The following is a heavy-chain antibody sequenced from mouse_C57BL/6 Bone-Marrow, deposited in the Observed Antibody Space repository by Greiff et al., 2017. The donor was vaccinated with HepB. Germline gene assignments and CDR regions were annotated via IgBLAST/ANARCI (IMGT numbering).Heavy chain of an antibody. Sequence: QVQLQQSGPELVKPGASVKISCKASGYAFSSSWMNWVKQRPGKGLEWIGRIYPGDGDTNYNGKFKGKATLTADKSSSTAYMQLSSLTSEDSAVYFCARRLRRGYWYFDVWGTGTTVTVSS. CDR1: GYAFSSSW. D-gene: IGHD2-2*01. J-gene: IGHJ1*03. CDR2: IYPGDGDT. V-gene: IGHV1-82*01. CDR3: ARRLRRGYWYFDV.